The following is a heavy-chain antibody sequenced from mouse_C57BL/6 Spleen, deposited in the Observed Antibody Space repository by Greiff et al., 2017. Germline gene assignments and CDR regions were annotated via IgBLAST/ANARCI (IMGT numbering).Heavy chain of an antibody. CDR3: ARKTTAAMDY. D-gene: IGHD1-2*01. J-gene: IGHJ4*01. Sequence: QVQLQQSGAELARPGASVKMSCKASGYTFTSYTMHWVKQRPGQGLEWIGYINPSSGYTKYNQKFKDKATLTADKSSSTAYMQLISLTSEDSAVYYCARKTTAAMDYWGQGTSVTVSS. CDR2: INPSSGYT. CDR1: GYTFTSYT. V-gene: IGHV1-4*01.